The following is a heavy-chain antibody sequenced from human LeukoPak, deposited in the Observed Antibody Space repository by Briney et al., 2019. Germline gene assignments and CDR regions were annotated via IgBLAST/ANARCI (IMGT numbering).Heavy chain of an antibody. CDR2: IVPIFGTA. CDR3: AREGEYYDSSGYSVIDY. J-gene: IGHJ4*02. V-gene: IGHV1-69*13. D-gene: IGHD3-22*01. CDR1: GGTFSSYA. Sequence: SVKVSCKASGGTFSSYAISWVRQAPGQGLEWMGGIVPIFGTANYAQKFQGRVTITADESTSTAYMELSSLRSEDTAVYYCAREGEYYDSSGYSVIDYWGQGTLVTVSS.